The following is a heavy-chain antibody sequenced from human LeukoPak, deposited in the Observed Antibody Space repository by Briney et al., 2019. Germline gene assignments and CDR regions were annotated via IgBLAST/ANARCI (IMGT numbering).Heavy chain of an antibody. V-gene: IGHV4-59*01. CDR3: ARDNRGSWSDY. Sequence: PSETLSLTCTVSGGSISSYYWSWIRQPPGKGLEWIGYIYYSVSTNYNPSLKSRDTISVDTSKNQFSLKLSSVTAADTAVYYCARDNRGSWSDYWGQGTLVTVSS. CDR1: GGSISSYY. J-gene: IGHJ4*02. D-gene: IGHD6-13*01. CDR2: IYYSVST.